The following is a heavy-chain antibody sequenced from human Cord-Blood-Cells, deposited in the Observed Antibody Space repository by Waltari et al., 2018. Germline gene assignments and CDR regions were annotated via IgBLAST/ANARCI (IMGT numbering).Heavy chain of an antibody. J-gene: IGHJ4*02. CDR3: AREAFRGSSYYFDY. CDR1: GGSISSGGYY. V-gene: IGHV4-31*03. CDR2: IHYSGST. Sequence: QVQLQESGPGLVKPSQTLSLTCPVSGGSISSGGYYWSWIRQHPGKGLEWIGYIHYSGSTYYNPSLKSRVTISVDTSKNQFSLKLSSVTAADTAVYYCAREAFRGSSYYFDYWGQGTLVTISS. D-gene: IGHD6-6*01.